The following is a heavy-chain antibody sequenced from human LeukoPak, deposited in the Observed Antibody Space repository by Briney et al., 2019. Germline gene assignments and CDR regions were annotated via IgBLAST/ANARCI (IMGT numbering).Heavy chain of an antibody. V-gene: IGHV1-69*01. CDR1: GGTFSSYA. D-gene: IGHD2-15*01. CDR2: IIPIFGTA. Sequence: SVKVSCKASGGTFSSYAISWVRQAPGQGLEWMGGIIPIFGTANYAQKFQGRVTITADESTSTAYTELSSLRSEDTAVYYCARSRWGCSGGSCYGYYFDYWGQGTLVTVSS. J-gene: IGHJ4*02. CDR3: ARSRWGCSGGSCYGYYFDY.